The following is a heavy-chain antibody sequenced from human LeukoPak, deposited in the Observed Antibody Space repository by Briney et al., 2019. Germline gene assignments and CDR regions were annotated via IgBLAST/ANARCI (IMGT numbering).Heavy chain of an antibody. D-gene: IGHD3-22*01. J-gene: IGHJ3*02. Sequence: ASVKVSCKASGYTFTSYYMHWVRQAPGQGLEWMGIINPSGGSTSYAQKFQGRVTITADKSTSTAYMELSSLRSEDTAVYYCARDRGYYDSSGYYTRDAFDIWGQGTMVTVSS. CDR3: ARDRGYYDSSGYYTRDAFDI. CDR2: INPSGGST. V-gene: IGHV1-46*01. CDR1: GYTFTSYY.